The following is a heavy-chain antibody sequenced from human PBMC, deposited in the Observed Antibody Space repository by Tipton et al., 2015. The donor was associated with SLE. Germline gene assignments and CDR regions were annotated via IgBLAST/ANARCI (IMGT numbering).Heavy chain of an antibody. CDR3: ARDRGSSYGLDY. Sequence: TLSLTCTVSGDSIRSDSYYWTWVRQPAGKGLEWIGHVHSNGNTNYSPSLKSRVTISLDTSENRFSLRLTSVTAADTAVYYCARDRGSSYGLDYWGQGTLVTVSS. CDR1: GDSIRSDSYY. V-gene: IGHV4-61*09. CDR2: VHSNGNT. D-gene: IGHD6-13*01. J-gene: IGHJ4*02.